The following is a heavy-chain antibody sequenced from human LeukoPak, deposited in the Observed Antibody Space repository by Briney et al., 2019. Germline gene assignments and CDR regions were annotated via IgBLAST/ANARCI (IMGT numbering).Heavy chain of an antibody. D-gene: IGHD6-6*01. CDR3: ASEYSSSSGYFQH. CDR2: ISSSSSYI. Sequence: GGSLRLSCAASGFTFSSYSMNWVRQAPGKGLEWVSSISSSSSYIYYADSVKGRFTISRDNAKNSLYLQMNSLRAEDTAVYYCASEYSSSSGYFQHWGQGTLVTVSS. J-gene: IGHJ1*01. CDR1: GFTFSSYS. V-gene: IGHV3-21*01.